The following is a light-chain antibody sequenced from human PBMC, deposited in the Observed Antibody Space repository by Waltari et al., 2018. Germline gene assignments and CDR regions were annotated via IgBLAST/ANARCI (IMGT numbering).Light chain of an antibody. CDR1: SSNLGSNP. CDR2: SNS. J-gene: IGLJ1*01. Sequence: QSVLTQPPSASGTPGQRVTISCSGSSSNLGSNPVNWYQQLPGTAPKLPIHSNSQRPSGVPARIPCAKSGTSASLAISGLQSEDEAQYFCASWDDTLNGYVFGIGTKVTVL. V-gene: IGLV1-44*01. CDR3: ASWDDTLNGYV.